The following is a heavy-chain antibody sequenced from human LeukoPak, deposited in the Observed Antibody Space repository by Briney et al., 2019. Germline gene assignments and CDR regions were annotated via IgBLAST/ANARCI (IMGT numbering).Heavy chain of an antibody. CDR3: ARLMRYYDFWSGDYYGMDV. CDR1: GYTFTVYY. Sequence: ASVKVSCKASGYTFTVYYMHWVRQAPGQGLEWMGWINPNIGGTNYTQEFHGRVTITRDTSISPAYMELSRLRSDDTAVYYGARLMRYYDFWSGDYYGMDVWGQGTTVTVSS. V-gene: IGHV1-2*02. CDR2: INPNIGGT. J-gene: IGHJ6*02. D-gene: IGHD3-3*01.